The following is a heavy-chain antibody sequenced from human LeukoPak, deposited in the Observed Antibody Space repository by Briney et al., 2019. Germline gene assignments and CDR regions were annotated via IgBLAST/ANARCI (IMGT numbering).Heavy chain of an antibody. D-gene: IGHD4-17*01. CDR3: ARGGNYGDYVPRHDY. CDR1: GGSISSYY. V-gene: IGHV4-59*01. J-gene: IGHJ4*02. CDR2: IYYSGST. Sequence: SETLSLTCTVSGGSISSYYWSWIRQPPGKGLEWIGYIYYSGSTNYNPSLKSRVTISVDTSKNQFSLKLSSVTAADTAEYYCARGGNYGDYVPRHDYWGQGTLVTVSS.